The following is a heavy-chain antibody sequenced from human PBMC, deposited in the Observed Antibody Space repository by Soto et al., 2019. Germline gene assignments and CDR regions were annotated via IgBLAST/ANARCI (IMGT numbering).Heavy chain of an antibody. CDR2: ISAAGDP. Sequence: EVQLVESGGGLVQPGGSLSRSCEASGFTFRNYDMHWVRQGTGKGLEWVSGISAAGDPDYADSVEGRFTISGENAQNSFFLQMNSLRGGDTAVYYCTRTDRDFYVLDVWCQGTTVIVSS. CDR1: GFTFRNYD. V-gene: IGHV3-13*05. J-gene: IGHJ6*02. CDR3: TRTDRDFYVLDV.